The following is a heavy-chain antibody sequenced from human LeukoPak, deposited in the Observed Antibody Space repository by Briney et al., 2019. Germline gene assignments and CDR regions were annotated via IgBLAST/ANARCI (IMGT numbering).Heavy chain of an antibody. CDR2: IYYSGSI. CDR3: ARTFFTETWFDP. Sequence: SETLSLTCSVSGGSINSYYWSWIRQPPGKGLEWIGYIYYSGSIKYNPSLKSRVTMSVDTSKNQFSLKMSSVTAADTAVYYCARTFFTETWFDPWGQGTLVTVSS. J-gene: IGHJ5*02. V-gene: IGHV4-59*01. CDR1: GGSINSYY. D-gene: IGHD2/OR15-2a*01.